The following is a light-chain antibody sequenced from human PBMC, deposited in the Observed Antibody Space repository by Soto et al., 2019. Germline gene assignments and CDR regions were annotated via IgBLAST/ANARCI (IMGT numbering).Light chain of an antibody. V-gene: IGKV1-39*01. CDR2: AAS. Sequence: IQMTQSPSSLSASVGDRVTITCRATQTISTHLNWYQQKPGKAPKLLIYAASTLQSGVPSRFSGSGSETDFTLTISSLQPEDSATYYCQQSYNSHTFGQGTRLEIK. CDR3: QQSYNSHT. CDR1: QTISTH. J-gene: IGKJ5*01.